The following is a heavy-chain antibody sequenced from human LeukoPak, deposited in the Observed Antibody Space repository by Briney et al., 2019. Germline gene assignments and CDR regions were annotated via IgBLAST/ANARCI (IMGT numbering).Heavy chain of an antibody. D-gene: IGHD6-19*01. CDR2: ISWNSGSI. CDR1: GFTFDDYA. Sequence: GGSLRLSWAASGFTFDDYAMHWVRQAPGKGLEWVSGISWNSGSIGYADSVKGRFTISRDNAKNSLYLQMNSLRAEDTALYYCAKDTGYSSGWYDYWGQGTLVTVSS. V-gene: IGHV3-9*01. J-gene: IGHJ4*02. CDR3: AKDTGYSSGWYDY.